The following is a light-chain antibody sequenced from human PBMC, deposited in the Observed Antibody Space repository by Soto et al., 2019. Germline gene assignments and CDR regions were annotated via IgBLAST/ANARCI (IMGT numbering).Light chain of an antibody. Sequence: QPVLTQSPSASASLGASVKLTCTLSSGHSSYAIAWHQQQPEKGPRYLMKLNSDGSHTKGDGIPDRFSGPSSGAERYLTISSLQSEDEADYYCQTWGTGYWVFGGGTKLTVL. CDR3: QTWGTGYWV. V-gene: IGLV4-69*01. CDR1: SGHSSYA. J-gene: IGLJ3*02. CDR2: LNSDGSH.